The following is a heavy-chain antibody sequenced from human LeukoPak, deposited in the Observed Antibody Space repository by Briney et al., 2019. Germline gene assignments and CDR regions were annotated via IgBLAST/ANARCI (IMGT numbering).Heavy chain of an antibody. V-gene: IGHV4-39*01. Sequence: SETLSLTCTVSGGSVSSHTYYWGWIRQPPGKGLEWIGSMHYIGSSYYNPSLKSRVTMSVDTSRNQFSLRLSFVTAADTAVYYCARQYDSYFYYYLDLWGTGTTVTVSS. CDR2: MHYIGSS. CDR3: ARQYDSYFYYYLDL. J-gene: IGHJ6*03. CDR1: GGSVSSHTYY.